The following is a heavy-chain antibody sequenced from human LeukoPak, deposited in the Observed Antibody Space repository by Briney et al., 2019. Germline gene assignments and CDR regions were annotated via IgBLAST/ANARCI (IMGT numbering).Heavy chain of an antibody. V-gene: IGHV3-23*01. CDR1: GFTFDDYA. J-gene: IGHJ5*02. Sequence: GGSLRLSCAASGFTFDDYAMHWVRQAPGKGLEWVSGISGSGYSTHYADSVKGRFTISRDDSKNTAYLQMNSLKTEDTAVYYCTRPGSKSVPAATSLRWDWFDPWGQGTLVTVSS. D-gene: IGHD2-2*01. CDR2: ISGSGYST. CDR3: TRPGSKSVPAATSLRWDWFDP.